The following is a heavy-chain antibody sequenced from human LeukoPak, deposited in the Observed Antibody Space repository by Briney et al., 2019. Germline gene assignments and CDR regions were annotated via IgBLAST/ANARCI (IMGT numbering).Heavy chain of an antibody. CDR2: ISGGGGST. Sequence: GGSLRLSCAASGFTFSSYVMNWVDQPPGKGLEWVSVISGGGGSTYYADSVEGRFTISRDNSKNTFLLQMNSLRAEDTAVYYCAKGGYCSSTSCYVGWFDPWGQGTLVTVSS. CDR1: GFTFSSYV. J-gene: IGHJ5*02. CDR3: AKGGYCSSTSCYVGWFDP. D-gene: IGHD2-2*01. V-gene: IGHV3-23*01.